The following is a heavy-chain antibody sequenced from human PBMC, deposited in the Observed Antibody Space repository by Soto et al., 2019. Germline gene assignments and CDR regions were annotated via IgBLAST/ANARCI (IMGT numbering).Heavy chain of an antibody. CDR1: GYTFTSYG. V-gene: IGHV1-18*01. CDR2: ISAYNGNT. J-gene: IGHJ4*02. CDR3: ARAPRSGWYGNFDY. Sequence: ASVKVSCKASGYTFTSYGVGWVRQAPGQWLEWMRWISAYNGNTNYAQKLQGRVTITTDTSTSTAYMELRILRSDDTAVYYCARAPRSGWYGNFDYWGQGTLVTVSS. D-gene: IGHD6-19*01.